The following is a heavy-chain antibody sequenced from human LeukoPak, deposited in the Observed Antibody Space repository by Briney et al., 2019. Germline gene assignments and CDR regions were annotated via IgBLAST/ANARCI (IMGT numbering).Heavy chain of an antibody. CDR2: IYYSGST. V-gene: IGHV4-59*01. J-gene: IGHJ4*02. CDR3: ARGAIAAALLFDY. D-gene: IGHD6-13*01. Sequence: PSETLSLTCTVSGGSISSYYWSWIRQPPGKGLEWIGYIYYSGSTNYNPSLKSRVTISVDTSKNQFSLKLSSVTAADTAVYYCARGAIAAALLFDYWGQGTLVTVSS. CDR1: GGSISSYY.